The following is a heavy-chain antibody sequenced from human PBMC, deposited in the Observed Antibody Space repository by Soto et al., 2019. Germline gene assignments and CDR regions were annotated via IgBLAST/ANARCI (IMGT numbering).Heavy chain of an antibody. Sequence: AGGSLRLSCVASGFTFSSDSMNWVRQAPGKGLEWVSSITSSGGYIYYADSVKGRFSISRDNAKNSLYLQMNSLRAEDTAVYYCARDLKSRQWLAYWGQGTLVTAPQ. V-gene: IGHV3-21*01. CDR1: GFTFSSDS. CDR3: ARDLKSRQWLAY. J-gene: IGHJ4*02. CDR2: ITSSGGYI. D-gene: IGHD6-19*01.